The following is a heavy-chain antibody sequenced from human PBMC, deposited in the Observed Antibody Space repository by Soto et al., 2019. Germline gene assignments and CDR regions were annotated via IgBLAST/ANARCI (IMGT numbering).Heavy chain of an antibody. CDR3: ARGHEYGGNSAAFEI. CDR1: GGTFSTSS. Sequence: QVQLVQSGAEVKKPGSSMKVSCKASGGTFSTSSINWVRQAPGQRPEWMGNILPIFGTADYAQKFQDRVTITAAKSTNAAYMELRILFSGDMAVDYCARGHEYGGNSAAFEIWGQGTVVTVSS. V-gene: IGHV1-69*14. J-gene: IGHJ3*02. CDR2: ILPIFGTA. D-gene: IGHD4-17*01.